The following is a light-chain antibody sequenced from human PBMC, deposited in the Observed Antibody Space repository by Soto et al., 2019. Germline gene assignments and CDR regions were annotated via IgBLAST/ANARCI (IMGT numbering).Light chain of an antibody. J-gene: IGKJ2*01. V-gene: IGKV3-15*01. CDR1: QSFTRS. CDR2: GAS. Sequence: TVMTQSPATLSVSPGDTATLSCRASQSFTRSLAWYQQKPGQAPRLLIYGASTRATGIPARFSGSGSGTEFTLTISSLQPEDFATYYCQQSYSTPPTFGQGTKLEI. CDR3: QQSYSTPPT.